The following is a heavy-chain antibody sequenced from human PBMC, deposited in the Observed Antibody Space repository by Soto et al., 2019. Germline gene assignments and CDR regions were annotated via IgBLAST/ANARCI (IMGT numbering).Heavy chain of an antibody. J-gene: IGHJ6*02. CDR3: AREEWLLLGADYYYYGMDV. CDR2: INHSGST. Sequence: PSETLSLTCAVYGGSFSGYYWSWIRQPPGKGLEWIGEINHSGSTNYNPSLKSRVTISVDTSKNQFSLKLSSVTAADTAVYYCAREEWLLLGADYYYYGMDVWGQGTTVTVSS. D-gene: IGHD3-3*01. CDR1: GGSFSGYY. V-gene: IGHV4-34*01.